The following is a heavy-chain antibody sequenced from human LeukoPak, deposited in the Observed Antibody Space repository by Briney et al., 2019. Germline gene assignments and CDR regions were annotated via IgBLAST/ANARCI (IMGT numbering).Heavy chain of an antibody. J-gene: IGHJ4*02. D-gene: IGHD6-13*01. Sequence: KPSETLSLTCTVSGYSISSGYYWGWIRQPPGKGLEWIGSIYHSGSTYYNPSLKSRVTISVDTSKNQFSLNLSSVTAADTAVYYCARAGIAAAPAPWDYWGQGTLVTVSS. CDR1: GYSISSGYY. CDR2: IYHSGST. CDR3: ARAGIAAAPAPWDY. V-gene: IGHV4-38-2*02.